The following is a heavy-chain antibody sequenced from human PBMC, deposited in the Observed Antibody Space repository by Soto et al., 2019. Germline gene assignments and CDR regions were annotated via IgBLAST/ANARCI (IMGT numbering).Heavy chain of an antibody. J-gene: IGHJ4*02. Sequence: GGSLRLSCAASGFTFSSYWMHWVRQAPGKGLEWVSYISSSGSTIYYADSVKGRFTISRDNAKNSLYLQMNSLRAEDTAVYYCAREGALVSFDYWGQGTLVTVSS. V-gene: IGHV3-48*03. CDR1: GFTFSSYW. CDR3: AREGALVSFDY. CDR2: ISSSGSTI. D-gene: IGHD6-13*01.